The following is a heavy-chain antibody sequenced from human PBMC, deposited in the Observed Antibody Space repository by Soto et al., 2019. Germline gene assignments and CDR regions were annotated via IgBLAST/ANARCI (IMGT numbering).Heavy chain of an antibody. CDR2: ISSDGSST. Sequence: EVQLVESGGGLVQPGGSLRLSCAASGFTFSSYWMHWVRQAPGKGLVWVSRISSDGSSTTYADSVKGRYTISRDNAKNTLYMQMNNMRAEDTAVYYCARGARYYYMDVWGKGTTVTVSS. CDR1: GFTFSSYW. V-gene: IGHV3-74*01. J-gene: IGHJ6*03. CDR3: ARGARYYYMDV.